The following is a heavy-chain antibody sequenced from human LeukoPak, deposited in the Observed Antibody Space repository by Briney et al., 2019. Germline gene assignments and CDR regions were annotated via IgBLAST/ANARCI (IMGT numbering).Heavy chain of an antibody. J-gene: IGHJ4*02. CDR1: GFIFRNNG. Sequence: GGSLRLSCAASGFIFRNNGMHWVRQAPGKGLEWVSYLSSSSGTIYYADSVKGRFTISRDNAKNSLYLQMNSLRDEDTAVYYCARAFRSGSYYFDYWGQGTLVTVSS. CDR2: LSSSSGTI. D-gene: IGHD3-10*01. CDR3: ARAFRSGSYYFDY. V-gene: IGHV3-48*02.